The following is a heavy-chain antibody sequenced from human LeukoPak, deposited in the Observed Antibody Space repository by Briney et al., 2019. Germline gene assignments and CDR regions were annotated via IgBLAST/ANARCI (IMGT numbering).Heavy chain of an antibody. V-gene: IGHV3-23*01. CDR3: AKDRSCTNDICHGDFDY. Sequence: GGPLRLSCAASGFTFSSYAVSWVRQAPGKGLGWVSSISGSGGSTYSADSVKGRFTISRDNSKNTLYLQMNSLRAEDTALYYCAKDRSCTNDICHGDFDYWGQGTLVTVSS. D-gene: IGHD2-8*01. CDR2: ISGSGGST. J-gene: IGHJ4*02. CDR1: GFTFSSYA.